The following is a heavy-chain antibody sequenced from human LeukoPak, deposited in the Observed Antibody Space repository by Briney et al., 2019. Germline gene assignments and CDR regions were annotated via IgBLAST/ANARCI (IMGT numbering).Heavy chain of an antibody. CDR3: ARGGFHYDYVWGSYRGNYFDY. CDR1: GGSFSGYY. J-gene: IGHJ4*02. CDR2: INHSGST. Sequence: SETPSLTCAVYGGSFSGYYWSWIRQPPGKGLEWIGEINHSGSTNYNPSLKSRVTISVDTSKNQFSLKLSSVTAADTAVYYCARGGFHYDYVWGSYRGNYFDYWGQGTLVTVSS. V-gene: IGHV4-34*01. D-gene: IGHD3-16*02.